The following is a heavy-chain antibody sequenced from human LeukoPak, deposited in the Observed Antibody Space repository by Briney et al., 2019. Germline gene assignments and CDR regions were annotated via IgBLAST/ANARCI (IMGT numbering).Heavy chain of an antibody. J-gene: IGHJ5*02. CDR2: IKQDGSEK. D-gene: IGHD2-15*01. V-gene: IGHV3-7*01. Sequence: GGSLRLSCAASGFTFSSYWMSWVRQAPGKGLEWVANIKQDGSEKYYVDSVKGRFTISRDNAKNSLYLQMNSLRAEDTAVYYCAGTDCSGGSCYSDPWGQGTLVTVSS. CDR1: GFTFSSYW. CDR3: AGTDCSGGSCYSDP.